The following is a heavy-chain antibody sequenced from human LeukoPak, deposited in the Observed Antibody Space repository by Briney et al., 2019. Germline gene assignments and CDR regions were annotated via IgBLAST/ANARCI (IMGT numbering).Heavy chain of an antibody. V-gene: IGHV3-73*01. J-gene: IGHJ4*02. D-gene: IGHD2-21*02. Sequence: GSLRLSCAASGFTFSGSTVHWVRQASGKGLDWVGHIRTKANNYATAYAASVKGRLTISREDSKNTAYLQMNSLKIEDTAVYYCSRHEALPGDYWGQGTLVTVSS. CDR2: IRTKANNYAT. CDR3: SRHEALPGDY. CDR1: GFTFSGST.